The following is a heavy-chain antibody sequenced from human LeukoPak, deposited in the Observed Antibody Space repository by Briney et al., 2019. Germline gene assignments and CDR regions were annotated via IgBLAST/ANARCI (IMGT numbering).Heavy chain of an antibody. V-gene: IGHV3-66*02. J-gene: IGHJ4*02. CDR3: ARAGGYCTNGVCFDFDY. D-gene: IGHD2-8*01. CDR2: IYSGGST. Sequence: GGSLRLSCAASGFTVSSNYMSWVRQAPGKGLEWVSVIYSGGSTYYADSVKGRFTISRDNSKNTLYLQMSSLRAEDTAVYYCARAGGYCTNGVCFDFDYWGQGTLVTVSS. CDR1: GFTVSSNY.